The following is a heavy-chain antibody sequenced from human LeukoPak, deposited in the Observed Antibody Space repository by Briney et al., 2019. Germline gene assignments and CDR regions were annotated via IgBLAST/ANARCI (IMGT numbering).Heavy chain of an antibody. CDR2: IYSGGST. CDR3: AKAPVTSCRGAYCYPFDS. CDR1: GFTFSSNY. V-gene: IGHV3-53*01. D-gene: IGHD2-21*01. J-gene: IGHJ4*02. Sequence: PGGSLRLSCAASGFTFSSNYMSWVRQATGKGLEWVSDIYSGGSTYYADSVRGRFTISRDNSKNTLYLQMNSLRAEDAAVYFCAKAPVTSCRGAYCYPFDSWGQGTLVTVSS.